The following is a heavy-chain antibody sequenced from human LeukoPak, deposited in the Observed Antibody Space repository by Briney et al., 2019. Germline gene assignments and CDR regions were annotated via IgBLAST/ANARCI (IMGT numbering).Heavy chain of an antibody. CDR3: TREFSYYYYDMDV. CDR2: IKQDGSEK. CDR1: GFTFSSYW. Sequence: PGGSLRLSCAASGFTFSSYWMSWVPQAPGKGLEWVANIKQDGSEKYYVDSVRGRFTISRDNTKISLYLQMNSLRAENTAVYYCTREFSYYYYDMDVWGKGTTVTVSS. J-gene: IGHJ6*03. V-gene: IGHV3-7*01.